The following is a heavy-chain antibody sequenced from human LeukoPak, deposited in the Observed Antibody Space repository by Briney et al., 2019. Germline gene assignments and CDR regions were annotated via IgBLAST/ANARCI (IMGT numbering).Heavy chain of an antibody. J-gene: IGHJ4*02. CDR2: INPNSGGT. CDR1: GYTFTGYY. Sequence: ASVKVSCKASGYTFTGYYMHWVRQAPGQGLEWMGRINPNSGGTNYAQKFQGRVTMTRDTSISTAYMELSRLRSDDTAVYYCAYAVAATGGFDYWGQGTLVTVSS. CDR3: AYAVAATGGFDY. D-gene: IGHD2-15*01. V-gene: IGHV1-2*06.